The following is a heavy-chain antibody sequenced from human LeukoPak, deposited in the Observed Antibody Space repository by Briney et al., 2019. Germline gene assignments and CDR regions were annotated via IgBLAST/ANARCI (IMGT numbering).Heavy chain of an antibody. J-gene: IGHJ4*02. D-gene: IGHD3-22*01. V-gene: IGHV3-21*01. Sequence: PGGSLRLSCAASGFTFSSYSMNWVRQAPGKGLEWVSSISSSSSYIYYADSVKGRFTISRDNAKNSLYLQMNSLRAEDTAVYYCARGSSGYYYLEGLGAPGYYFDYWGQGTLVTVSS. CDR3: ARGSSGYYYLEGLGAPGYYFDY. CDR2: ISSSSSYI. CDR1: GFTFSSYS.